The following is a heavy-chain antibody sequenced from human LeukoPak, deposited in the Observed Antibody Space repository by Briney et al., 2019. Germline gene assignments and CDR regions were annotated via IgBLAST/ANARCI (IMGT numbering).Heavy chain of an antibody. D-gene: IGHD4-17*01. CDR2: IDPNSGGT. CDR1: GYTVTAYY. V-gene: IGHV1-2*02. Sequence: ASVKVSCEASGYTVTAYYMHWLRQAPGQGLEWMGWIDPNSGGTNYAQKFQDRVTMTRDTSISTAYMELSRLRSDDTAAYYCARDGPSTVIFDYWGQGTLVTVSS. CDR3: ARDGPSTVIFDY. J-gene: IGHJ4*02.